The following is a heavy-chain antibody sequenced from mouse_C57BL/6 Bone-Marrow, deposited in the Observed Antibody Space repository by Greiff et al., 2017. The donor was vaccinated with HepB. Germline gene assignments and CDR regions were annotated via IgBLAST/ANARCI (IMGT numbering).Heavy chain of an antibody. CDR1: GFTFSDYY. V-gene: IGHV5-12*01. Sequence: EVKVEESGGGLVQPGGSLKLSCAASGFTFSDYYMYWVRQTPEKRLEWVAYISNGGGSTYYPDTVKGRFTISRDNAKNTLYLQMSRLKSEDTAMYYCARLYYGSSSYAMDYWGQGTSVTVSS. CDR2: ISNGGGST. D-gene: IGHD1-1*01. CDR3: ARLYYGSSSYAMDY. J-gene: IGHJ4*01.